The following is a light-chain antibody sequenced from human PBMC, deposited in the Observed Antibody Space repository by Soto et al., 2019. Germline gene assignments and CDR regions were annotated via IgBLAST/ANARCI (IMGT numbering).Light chain of an antibody. V-gene: IGLV4-69*01. CDR2: VNSDGSH. J-gene: IGLJ3*02. CDR3: QTWGSGIQV. Sequence: QLVLTQSPSASASLGASVKLTCTLSSGHSSYAIAWHQQRPEKGPRFLMKVNSDGSHTMGDGIPDRISGSSSGTERYLTISSLQSEDEAEYYCQTWGSGIQVFGGGTKLTVL. CDR1: SGHSSYA.